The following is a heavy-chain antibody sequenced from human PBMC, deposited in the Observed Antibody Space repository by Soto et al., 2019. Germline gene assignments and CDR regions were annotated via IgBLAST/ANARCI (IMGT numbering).Heavy chain of an antibody. V-gene: IGHV4-31*03. CDR2: ISYSGNT. J-gene: IGHJ4*02. Sequence: QVQLQESGPGLVKASQTLSLTCPVSGGSFSGGFYYWSWIRQHPGKGLEWIGYISYSGNTYYNPSLKSRVTRSVDTPKKEFSLKLSSVTAADTAVYYCARETRSGFGGVDYWGQGTLVTVSS. D-gene: IGHD3-10*01. CDR3: ARETRSGFGGVDY. CDR1: GGSFSGGFYY.